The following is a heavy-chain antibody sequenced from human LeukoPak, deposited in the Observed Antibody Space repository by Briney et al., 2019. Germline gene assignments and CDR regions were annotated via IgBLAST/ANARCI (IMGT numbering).Heavy chain of an antibody. J-gene: IGHJ3*02. CDR2: IRYDGSNS. D-gene: IGHD3-16*01. V-gene: IGHV3-30*02. Sequence: GGSLRLSCVGSRFTFSSYGMHWVRQAPGEGLEWVAFIRYDGSNSYYIDSVRGRFTISRDNSKNTLYLQMNSLRAEDTAVYYCAKDFYDYVWGSTPEAFDIWGQGTMVAVSS. CDR1: RFTFSSYG. CDR3: AKDFYDYVWGSTPEAFDI.